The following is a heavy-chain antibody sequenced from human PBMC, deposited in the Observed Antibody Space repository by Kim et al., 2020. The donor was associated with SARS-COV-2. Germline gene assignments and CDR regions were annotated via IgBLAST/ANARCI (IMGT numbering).Heavy chain of an antibody. Sequence: GGSLRLSCAASGFTFSSYAMSWVRQAPGKGLEWVSAISGSGGSTYYADSVKGRFTISRDNSKNTLYLQMNSLRAEDTAVYYCATQGGMITFGGLLGDYYYFDYWGQGTLVTVSS. J-gene: IGHJ4*02. CDR1: GFTFSSYA. D-gene: IGHD3-16*01. CDR3: ATQGGMITFGGLLGDYYYFDY. CDR2: ISGSGGST. V-gene: IGHV3-23*01.